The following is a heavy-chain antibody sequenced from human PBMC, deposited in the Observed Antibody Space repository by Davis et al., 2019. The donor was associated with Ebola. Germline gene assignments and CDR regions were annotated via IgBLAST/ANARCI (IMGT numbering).Heavy chain of an antibody. CDR2: ISSSSSTI. CDR3: ARDHYDFWSGYSYYYYMDV. CDR1: GFTFSSYS. J-gene: IGHJ6*03. D-gene: IGHD3-3*01. Sequence: GESLKISCAASGFTFSSYSMNWVRQAPGKGLEWVSYISSSSSTIYYADSVKGRFTISRDNAKNSLYLQMNSLRDEDTAVYYCARDHYDFWSGYSYYYYMDVWGKGTTVTVSS. V-gene: IGHV3-48*02.